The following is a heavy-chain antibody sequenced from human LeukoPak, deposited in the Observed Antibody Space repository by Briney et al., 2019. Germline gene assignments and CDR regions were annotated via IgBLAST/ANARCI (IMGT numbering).Heavy chain of an antibody. D-gene: IGHD5-18*01. CDR1: GFTFSDYY. CDR2: ISGSGSKI. J-gene: IGHJ4*02. Sequence: GSLRLSCAASGFTFSDYYMIWFRQAPGKGLEWVSYISGSGSKIYYADSVKGRFSISRDNARKSLYLQMNSLRAEDTAVYYCANDLGWIQLNLGRGQGTLVTVSS. V-gene: IGHV3-11*04. CDR3: ANDLGWIQLNLG.